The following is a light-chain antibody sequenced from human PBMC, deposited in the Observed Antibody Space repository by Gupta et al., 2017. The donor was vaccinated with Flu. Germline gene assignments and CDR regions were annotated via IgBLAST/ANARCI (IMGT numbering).Light chain of an antibody. V-gene: IGLV3-1*01. Sequence: SYELTQPPSVSVSPGQTASLTCSGDKLGDKFACWYQQKPGQSPVLVIYQDIKRPSGIPERFSGSNSGNTATLTISGTQAVDEADYYCQAWDSSTVVFGGGTKLTVL. CDR1: KLGDKF. CDR2: QDI. J-gene: IGLJ2*01. CDR3: QAWDSSTVV.